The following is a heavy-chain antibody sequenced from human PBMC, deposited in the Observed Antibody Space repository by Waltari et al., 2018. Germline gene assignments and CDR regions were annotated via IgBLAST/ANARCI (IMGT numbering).Heavy chain of an antibody. J-gene: IGHJ4*02. V-gene: IGHV3-11*06. Sequence: QVQLVASGGGLVKPGGSLSLAGASSGFTFRDYYIGWIRQAPGKGLEWVSSISSGSGYTNYADSVKGRFTISRDNAKNSLYLQMNSLSAEDTAVYYCARSAWFDYWGQGTLVTVSS. CDR3: ARSAWFDY. CDR2: ISSGSGYT. CDR1: GFTFRDYY.